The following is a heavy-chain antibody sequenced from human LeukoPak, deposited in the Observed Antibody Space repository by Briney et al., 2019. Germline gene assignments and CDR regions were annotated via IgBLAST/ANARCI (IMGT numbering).Heavy chain of an antibody. CDR1: GGSFSSYY. CDR2: IYTSGST. D-gene: IGHD3-10*01. Sequence: SETLSLTCTVSGGSFSSYYWSWIRQPAGKGLEWIGRIYTSGSTNYNPSLKSRVTMSVDTSKNQFSLKLSSVPAADTAVYYCARDNSSPYYYGSGSYRGAFDIWGQGTMVTVSS. CDR3: ARDNSSPYYYGSGSYRGAFDI. J-gene: IGHJ3*02. V-gene: IGHV4-4*07.